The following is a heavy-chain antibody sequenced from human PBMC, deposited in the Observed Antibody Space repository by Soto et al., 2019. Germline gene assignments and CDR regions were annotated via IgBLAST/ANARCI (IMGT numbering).Heavy chain of an antibody. CDR3: ANYSGAVRLLFYYCMDV. CDR1: GFTFSSYA. J-gene: IGHJ6*03. V-gene: IGHV3-23*01. D-gene: IGHD5-18*01. Sequence: GGSLRLSCAASGFTFSSYAMSWVRQAPGKGLEWVSAISGSGGSTYYADSVKGRFTISRDNSKNTLYLQMNSLRAEDTAVYYCANYSGAVRLLFYYCMDVWGKGTTVTVSS. CDR2: ISGSGGST.